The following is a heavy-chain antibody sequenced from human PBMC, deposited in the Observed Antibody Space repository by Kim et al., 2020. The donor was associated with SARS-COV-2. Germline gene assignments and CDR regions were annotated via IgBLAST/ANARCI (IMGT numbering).Heavy chain of an antibody. D-gene: IGHD6-19*01. CDR1: GFTFSSYA. V-gene: IGHV3-30*04. CDR3: ARPYRARDSSGWLKSYYYGMDV. Sequence: GSLRLSCAASGFTFSSYAMHWVRQAPGKGLEWVAVISYDGSNKYYADSVKGRFTISRDNSKNTLYLQMNSLRAEDTAVYYCARPYRARDSSGWLKSYYYGMDVWGQGTTVTVSS. J-gene: IGHJ6*02. CDR2: ISYDGSNK.